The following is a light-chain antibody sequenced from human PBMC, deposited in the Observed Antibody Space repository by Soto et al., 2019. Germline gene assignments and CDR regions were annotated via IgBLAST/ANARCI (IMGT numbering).Light chain of an antibody. CDR1: SSNIENNA. V-gene: IGLV1-36*01. Sequence: VLTQPPSVSEAPRQRVTISCSGSSSNIENNAVNWYQQLPGKAPKLLIYYDDLLPSGVSDRFSVSKSGTSASLAISGLQSEDEADYYCAAWDDSLNSPVFGGGTKLTVL. J-gene: IGLJ2*01. CDR3: AAWDDSLNSPV. CDR2: YDD.